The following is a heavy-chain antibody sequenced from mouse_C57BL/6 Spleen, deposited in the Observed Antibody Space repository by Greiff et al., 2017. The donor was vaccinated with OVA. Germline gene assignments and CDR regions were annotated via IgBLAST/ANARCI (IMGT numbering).Heavy chain of an antibody. V-gene: IGHV1-53*01. CDR3: AGATTEWRDYFDY. D-gene: IGHD1-1*01. CDR1: GYTFTSYW. J-gene: IGHJ2*01. Sequence: VQLQQSGTELVKPGASVKLSCKASGYTFTSYWMHWVKQRPGQGLEWIGNINPSNGGTNYNEKFKSKATLTVDKSSSTAYMQLSSLTSEDSAVYYCAGATTEWRDYFDYWGQGTTLTVSS. CDR2: INPSNGGT.